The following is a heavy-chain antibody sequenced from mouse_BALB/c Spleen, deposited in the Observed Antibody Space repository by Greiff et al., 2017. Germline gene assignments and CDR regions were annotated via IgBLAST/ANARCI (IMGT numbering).Heavy chain of an antibody. J-gene: IGHJ4*01. CDR3: ARRGLGYGDYYSMDY. Sequence: EVQRVESGGGLVKPGGSLKLSCAASGFTFSSYAMSWVRQSPEKRLEWVAEISSGGSYTYYPDTVTGRFTISRDNAKNTLYLEMSSLRSEDTAMYYCARRGLGYGDYYSMDYWGQGTSGTVSS. V-gene: IGHV5-9-4*01. D-gene: IGHD2-2*01. CDR2: ISSGGSYT. CDR1: GFTFSSYA.